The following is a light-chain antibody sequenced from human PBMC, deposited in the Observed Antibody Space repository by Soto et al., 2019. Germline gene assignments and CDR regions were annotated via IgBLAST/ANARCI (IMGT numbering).Light chain of an antibody. Sequence: NCKSSQSLLYSSNNKNYFAWYQQKPGQPPKLLIYWASTRESGVPVRFSGSGSGTDFTLTISSLQAEDVAVYYCQQYYSTPRTFGQGTKVDIK. CDR3: QQYYSTPRT. CDR1: QSLLYSSNNKNY. V-gene: IGKV4-1*01. CDR2: WAS. J-gene: IGKJ1*01.